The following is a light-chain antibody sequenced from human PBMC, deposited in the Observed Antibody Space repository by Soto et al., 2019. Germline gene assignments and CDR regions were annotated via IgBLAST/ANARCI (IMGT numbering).Light chain of an antibody. CDR2: DVN. V-gene: IGLV2-14*01. CDR1: RSDVGGYNY. Sequence: QSALTQPASVSGSPGQSITISCTGTRSDVGGYNYVSWYQQHPGKAPKLMIYDVNIRPSGVSNRFSGSKSGNTASLTISGLQTEDEADYYCSSYTSGSTLVFGGGTKLTVL. J-gene: IGLJ3*02. CDR3: SSYTSGSTLV.